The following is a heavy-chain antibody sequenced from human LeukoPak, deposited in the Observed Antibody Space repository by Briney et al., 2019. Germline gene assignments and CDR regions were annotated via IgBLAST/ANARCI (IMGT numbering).Heavy chain of an antibody. D-gene: IGHD4-23*01. Sequence: PSETLSLTCAISGASIASGSYHWDWIRQPAGSRPEYIGRISAGGRTNYNPSLKSRLTISMDTSNNHVSLRLSSVTAADTAVYYCTRGGHDYGGSFDTWGQGILVTVSS. V-gene: IGHV4-61*02. CDR3: TRGGHDYGGSFDT. J-gene: IGHJ5*02. CDR1: GASIASGSYH. CDR2: ISAGGRT.